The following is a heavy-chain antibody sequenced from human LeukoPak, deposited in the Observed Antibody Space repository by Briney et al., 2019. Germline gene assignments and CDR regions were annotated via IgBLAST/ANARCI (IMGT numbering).Heavy chain of an antibody. D-gene: IGHD3-22*01. Sequence: SETLALTCTVSGGSISSGDYYWSWIRQPPGTGLEWIGYIYYSGNNYYNPSLKGRLTITVHTSKNQFSLKLSSVTAAHTAVYYCARLDSSGYSPIFDYWGQGTLVTVSS. CDR1: GGSISSGDYY. J-gene: IGHJ4*02. CDR3: ARLDSSGYSPIFDY. V-gene: IGHV4-30-4*01. CDR2: IYYSGNN.